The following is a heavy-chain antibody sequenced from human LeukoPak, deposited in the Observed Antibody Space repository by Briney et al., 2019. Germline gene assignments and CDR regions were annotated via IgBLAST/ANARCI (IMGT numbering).Heavy chain of an antibody. CDR1: GYTFTGYY. V-gene: IGHV1-2*02. CDR3: AITRRDGYNRFDY. Sequence: ASVKVSCKASGYTFTGYYMHWVRQAPGQGLEWMGWINPNSGGTNYVQKFQGRVTMTRDTSISTAYMELSRLRSDDTAVYYCAITRRDGYNRFDYWGQGTLVTVSS. CDR2: INPNSGGT. J-gene: IGHJ4*02. D-gene: IGHD5-24*01.